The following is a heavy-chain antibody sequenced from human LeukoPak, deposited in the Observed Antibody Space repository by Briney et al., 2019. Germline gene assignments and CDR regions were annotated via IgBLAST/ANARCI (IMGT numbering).Heavy chain of an antibody. CDR2: ITSSSSYT. CDR1: GFTFSDYY. D-gene: IGHD2-2*01. Sequence: GGSLRLSCAPSGFTFSDYYMSCIRQAPGKGLEWGSYITSSSSYTNYADSVKGRFTISRDNAKNSLYLQMNSLRAEATAVYYCARQGSRNYFDYWGQGTLVTVSS. V-gene: IGHV3-11*03. J-gene: IGHJ4*02. CDR3: ARQGSRNYFDY.